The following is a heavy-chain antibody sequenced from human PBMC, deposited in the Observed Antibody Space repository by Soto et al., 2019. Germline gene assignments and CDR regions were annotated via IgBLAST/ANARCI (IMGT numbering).Heavy chain of an antibody. J-gene: IGHJ4*02. V-gene: IGHV3-30-3*01. CDR1: GFTFSSYA. Sequence: QVQLVESGGGVVQPGRSLRLSCAASGFTFSSYAMHWVRQAPGKGLEWVAVISYDGSNKYYADSVKGRFTISRDNSKNTLYLQMNSLRAGDTAVYYCARGHYDSSGYLIDYWGQGTLVTVSS. CDR3: ARGHYDSSGYLIDY. D-gene: IGHD3-22*01. CDR2: ISYDGSNK.